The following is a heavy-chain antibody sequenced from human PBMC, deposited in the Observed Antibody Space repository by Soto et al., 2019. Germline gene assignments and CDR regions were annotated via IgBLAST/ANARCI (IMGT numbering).Heavy chain of an antibody. CDR1: GFTFSSYS. V-gene: IGHV3-21*01. D-gene: IGHD3-10*01. J-gene: IGHJ3*02. Sequence: VQLVESGGGLVKPGGSLRLSCAASGFTFSSYSMNWVRQAPGKGLEWVSSISSSSSYIYYADSVKGRFTISRDNAKNSLYLQMNSLRAEDTAVYYCARALRGAYDAFDIWGQGTMVTVSS. CDR3: ARALRGAYDAFDI. CDR2: ISSSSSYI.